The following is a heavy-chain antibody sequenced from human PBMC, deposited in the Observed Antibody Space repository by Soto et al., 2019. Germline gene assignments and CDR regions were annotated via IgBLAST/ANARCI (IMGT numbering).Heavy chain of an antibody. D-gene: IGHD3-10*01. J-gene: IGHJ6*02. V-gene: IGHV4-4*07. CDR3: ARDGSDSYGLDV. CDR1: GGSISSYY. CDR2: IYNGGNT. Sequence: SETLSLTCTVSGGSISSYYWSWIRQSAGKGLEWIGRIYNGGNTQYNPSLKSRVTMSADTSKNQFSLRLNSVTAADTAVYYCARDGSDSYGLDVQGQTTTFTVSS.